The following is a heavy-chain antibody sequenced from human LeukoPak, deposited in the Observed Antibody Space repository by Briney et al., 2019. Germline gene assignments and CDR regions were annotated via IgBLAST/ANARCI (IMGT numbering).Heavy chain of an antibody. Sequence: GASVKVSCKASGYTFTGYYMHWVRQAPGQGLEWMEWINPNSGGTNYAQKFQGRVTMTRDTSISTAYMELSRLRSDDTAVYYCARVSSPDGYYYYMDVWGKGTTVTISS. CDR2: INPNSGGT. D-gene: IGHD3-16*02. CDR3: ARVSSPDGYYYYMDV. J-gene: IGHJ6*03. V-gene: IGHV1-2*02. CDR1: GYTFTGYY.